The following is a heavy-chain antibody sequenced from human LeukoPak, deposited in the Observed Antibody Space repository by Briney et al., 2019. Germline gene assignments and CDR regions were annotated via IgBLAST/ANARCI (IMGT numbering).Heavy chain of an antibody. D-gene: IGHD4/OR15-4a*01. CDR2: ISYDGSNK. Sequence: GGSLRLSCAASGFTFSSYGMHWVRQAPGKGLEWVAVISYDGSNKYYADSVKGRFTISRDNSKNTLYLQMNSLRAEDTAVYYCATPSKDYGYFDYWGQGTLVTVSS. V-gene: IGHV3-30*03. CDR1: GFTFSSYG. CDR3: ATPSKDYGYFDY. J-gene: IGHJ4*02.